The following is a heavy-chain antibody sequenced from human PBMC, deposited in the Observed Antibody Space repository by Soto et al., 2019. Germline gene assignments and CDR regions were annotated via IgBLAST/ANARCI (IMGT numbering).Heavy chain of an antibody. CDR2: IYYSGSA. CDR1: CGSVRSDY. CDR3: APSNWFDP. V-gene: IGHV4-59*04. J-gene: IGHJ5*02. Sequence: TLSLTRTVSCGSVRSDYGVLIRQPPGKGREWIGYIYYSGSAYYNPSLKSRGTISVDTSENQVSLKLSSVTAADTAVYYCAPSNWFDPWGQGTLVTVSS.